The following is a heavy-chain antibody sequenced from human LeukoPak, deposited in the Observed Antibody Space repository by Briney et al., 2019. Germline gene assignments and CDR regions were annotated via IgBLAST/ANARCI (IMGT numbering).Heavy chain of an antibody. CDR2: INHSGST. J-gene: IGHJ6*02. CDR1: GGSFSGYY. Sequence: PSETLALTCAVYGGSFSGYYWSWIRQPPGKGLEWIGEINHSGSTNYNPSLKSRVTISVDTSKNQFSLKLSSVTAADTAVYYCARARLLDYYGSGSYWRSRVGHYGMDVWGQGTTVTVSS. V-gene: IGHV4-34*01. CDR3: ARARLLDYYGSGSYWRSRVGHYGMDV. D-gene: IGHD3-10*01.